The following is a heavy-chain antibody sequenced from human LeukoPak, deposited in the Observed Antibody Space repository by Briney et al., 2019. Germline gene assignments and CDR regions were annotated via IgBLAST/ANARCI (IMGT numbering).Heavy chain of an antibody. Sequence: GGSLRLSCAASGFTFSSYEMNWVRQAPGKGLEWVSYISSSGSTIYYADSVKGRFTISRDNAKNSVYLQMNSLRADDTAVYYCAREGGYGSGRGWFDPWGQGTLVTVSS. D-gene: IGHD3-10*01. CDR1: GFTFSSYE. V-gene: IGHV3-48*03. J-gene: IGHJ5*02. CDR2: ISSSGSTI. CDR3: AREGGYGSGRGWFDP.